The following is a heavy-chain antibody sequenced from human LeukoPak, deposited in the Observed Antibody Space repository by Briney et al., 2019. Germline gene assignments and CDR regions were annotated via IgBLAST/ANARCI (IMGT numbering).Heavy chain of an antibody. J-gene: IGHJ6*02. CDR2: IYSGGST. CDR1: GFTFGDYA. CDR3: ARGGPSYYYYYGMDV. Sequence: GGSLRLSCTASGFTFGDYAMSWFRQAPGKGLEWVSVIYSGGSTYYADSVKGRFTISRHNSKNTLYLQMNSLRAEDTAVYYCARGGPSYYYYYGMDVWGQGTTVTVSS. V-gene: IGHV3-53*04.